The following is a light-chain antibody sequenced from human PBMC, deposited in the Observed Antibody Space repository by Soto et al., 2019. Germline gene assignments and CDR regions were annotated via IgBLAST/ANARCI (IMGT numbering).Light chain of an antibody. J-gene: IGLJ2*01. V-gene: IGLV2-23*01. CDR2: EGS. CDR3: CSSAGSVV. CDR1: TSEVGTYNV. Sequence: QSALTQPASVSGSPGQAITISCTGTTSEVGTYNVVSWYQQNPGKAPKLMLYEGSKRPSGVSDRFSGSKSGNTASLTISVLQAEDEADYYCCSSAGSVVFGGGTQLTVL.